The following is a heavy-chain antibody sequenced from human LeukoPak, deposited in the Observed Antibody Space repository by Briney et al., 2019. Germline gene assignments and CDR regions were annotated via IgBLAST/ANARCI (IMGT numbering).Heavy chain of an antibody. CDR2: INHSGST. CDR3: ARNPGYGLPGLAY. Sequence: KTSETLSLTCAVYGGSFSGYYWSWIRQPPGKGLEWIGEINHSGSTNYNPSLKSRVTISVDTSKNQFSLKLSSVTAADTAVYYCARNPGYGLPGLAYWGQGTLVTVSS. D-gene: IGHD3/OR15-3a*01. CDR1: GGSFSGYY. J-gene: IGHJ4*02. V-gene: IGHV4-34*01.